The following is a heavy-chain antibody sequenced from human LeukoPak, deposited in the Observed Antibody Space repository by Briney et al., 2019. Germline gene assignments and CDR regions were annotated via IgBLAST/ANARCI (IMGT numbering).Heavy chain of an antibody. CDR1: GFTFSSYW. V-gene: IGHV3-74*01. CDR3: VRDREYAFHF. J-gene: IGHJ3*01. Sequence: GGSLRLSCAASGFTFSSYWMHSVRQAPGKGLVWVSRISSDGTSTSYADSVKGRFTISRDNAKNTLYLQMNSLRAEDTAVYFCVRDREYAFHFWGQGTMVTVSS. CDR2: ISSDGTST.